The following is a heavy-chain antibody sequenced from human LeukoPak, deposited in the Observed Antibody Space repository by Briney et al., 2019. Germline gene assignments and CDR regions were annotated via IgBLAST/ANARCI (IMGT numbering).Heavy chain of an antibody. CDR1: GGSISSYY. CDR3: ARVSGSYSDWYFDY. CDR2: IYYSGST. Sequence: KTSETLSLTCTVSGGSISSYYWSWIRQPPGKGLEWIGYIYYSGSTNYNPSLKSRVTISVDTSKNQFSLKLSSVTAADTAVYYCARVSGSYSDWYFDYWGQGTPVTVSS. V-gene: IGHV4-59*01. D-gene: IGHD1-26*01. J-gene: IGHJ4*02.